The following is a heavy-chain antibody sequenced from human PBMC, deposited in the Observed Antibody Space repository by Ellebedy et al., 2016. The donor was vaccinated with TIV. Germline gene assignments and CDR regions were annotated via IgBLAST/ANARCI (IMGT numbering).Heavy chain of an antibody. CDR3: ARDAGLYQYAAGGY. Sequence: GESLKISCAASGFTFSTYAIHWVRQAPGKGLEWVAVISYDGNKKYYADSAKGRFTISRDNSKNTLFLQMSSLRVEDTAVYYCARDAGLYQYAAGGYWGQGTLGTVSS. J-gene: IGHJ4*02. CDR1: GFTFSTYA. CDR2: ISYDGNKK. V-gene: IGHV3-30-3*01. D-gene: IGHD2-15*01.